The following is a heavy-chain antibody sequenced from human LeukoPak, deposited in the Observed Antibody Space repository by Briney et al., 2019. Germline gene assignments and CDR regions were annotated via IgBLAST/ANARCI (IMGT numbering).Heavy chain of an antibody. J-gene: IGHJ3*02. CDR2: INPNSGGT. CDR1: GYTFTGYY. D-gene: IGHD2-21*01. Sequence: ASVKVSCKASGYTFTGYYMHWVRQAPGQGLEWMGWINPNSGGTNYAQKCQGRVTMTRDTSITTAYMELSRLRSDDTAVYYCAASQSYCGGDCYSGDAFDIWGQGTMVTVSS. CDR3: AASQSYCGGDCYSGDAFDI. V-gene: IGHV1-2*02.